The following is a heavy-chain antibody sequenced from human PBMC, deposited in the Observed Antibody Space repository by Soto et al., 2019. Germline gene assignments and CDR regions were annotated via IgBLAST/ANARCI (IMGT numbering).Heavy chain of an antibody. CDR1: GSTFSDHY. Sequence: GGSLRLSCAASGSTFSDHYMDWVRQAPGKGLEWVGRTRNKANSYTTEYAASVKGRFTISRDDSKNSLYLQMNSLKTEDTAVYYCATFWGCSSTSCYRNYWGQGTLVTVSS. V-gene: IGHV3-72*01. D-gene: IGHD2-2*02. CDR2: TRNKANSYTT. CDR3: ATFWGCSSTSCYRNY. J-gene: IGHJ4*02.